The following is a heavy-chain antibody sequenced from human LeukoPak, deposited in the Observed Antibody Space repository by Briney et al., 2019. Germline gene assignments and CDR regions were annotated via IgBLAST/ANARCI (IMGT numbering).Heavy chain of an antibody. CDR3: AHRDKEQQTFDY. Sequence: SGPTLVKPTQTLTLTCTFSGFSLSTSGVGVGWIRQPPVKALEWLALIYWDDDKRYSPSLKSRLTITKDTSKNQVVLTMTNMDPVDTATYYCAHRDKEQQTFDYWGQGTLVTVSS. CDR2: IYWDDDK. CDR1: GFSLSTSGVG. D-gene: IGHD6-13*01. V-gene: IGHV2-5*02. J-gene: IGHJ4*02.